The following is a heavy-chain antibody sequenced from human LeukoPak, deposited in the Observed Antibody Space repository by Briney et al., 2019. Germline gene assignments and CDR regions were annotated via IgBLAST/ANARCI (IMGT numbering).Heavy chain of an antibody. CDR1: GYTFTNYW. J-gene: IGHJ4*02. D-gene: IGHD5-18*01. Sequence: GESLKISCKVSGYTFTNYWIGWVRQMPGKGLQWMGIIYPSDSDTRYSPSFQGQVTISADKSFSTAYLQWSSLKASDTDMYYCARLAGYSYVDSWGQGTLVTVSS. V-gene: IGHV5-51*01. CDR3: ARLAGYSYVDS. CDR2: IYPSDSDT.